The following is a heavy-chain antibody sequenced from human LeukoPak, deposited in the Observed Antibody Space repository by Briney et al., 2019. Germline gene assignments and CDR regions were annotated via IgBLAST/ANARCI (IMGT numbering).Heavy chain of an antibody. J-gene: IGHJ4*02. CDR3: AEARRGSSWYYY. CDR2: INPNSGCT. Sequence: GASVKVSCKASGYSFTGYYMHWVRQAPGQGLEWMGWINPNSGCTKYAQKFQGRVTMTRDTYISTAYMELSRLRSDDTAVYYCAEARRGSSWYYYWGQGTLVTVSS. V-gene: IGHV1-2*02. CDR1: GYSFTGYY. D-gene: IGHD6-13*01.